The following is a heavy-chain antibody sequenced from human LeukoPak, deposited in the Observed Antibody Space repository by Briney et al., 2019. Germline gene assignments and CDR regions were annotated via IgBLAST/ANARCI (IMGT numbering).Heavy chain of an antibody. J-gene: IGHJ4*02. CDR3: AKDFGQYYDSSAYPPGD. CDR2: ISYDGSNQ. Sequence: GGSLRLSCGASGFTYNNYGMHWVPQAPGKALEWVAVISYDGSNQCYADPVKGRFTISRDNSKNTLYLQMNSLRAEDTAVCYCAKDFGQYYDSSAYPPGDWGQGTLVTVSS. D-gene: IGHD3-22*01. CDR1: GFTYNNYG. V-gene: IGHV3-30*18.